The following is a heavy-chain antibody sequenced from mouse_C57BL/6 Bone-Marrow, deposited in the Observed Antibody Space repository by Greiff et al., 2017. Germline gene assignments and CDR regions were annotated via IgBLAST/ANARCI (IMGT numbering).Heavy chain of an antibody. CDR1: GSTFTDYY. J-gene: IGHJ2*01. D-gene: IGHD6-2*01. CDR3: SLEPHFDY. Sequence: EVNVVESGGGLVQPGGSLSLSCAASGSTFTDYYMSWVRQPPGKALEWLGFIRNKANGYTTEYSVSVKGRFTISRDNSQSSLYLQMNTLKAEDGATYYCSLEPHFDYWGQGTTLTVSS. V-gene: IGHV7-3*01. CDR2: IRNKANGYTT.